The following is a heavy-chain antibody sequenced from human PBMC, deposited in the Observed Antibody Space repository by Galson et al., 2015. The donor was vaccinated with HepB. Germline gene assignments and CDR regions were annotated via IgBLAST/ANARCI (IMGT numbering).Heavy chain of an antibody. D-gene: IGHD3-22*01. Sequence: SVKVSCKASGYTFNNYGTSWVRQAPGQGPEWMGWINAYIGQTNYTQKFQGRLTMTADSSTSTAYMELRSLRSDDTAVYYCARDRPPSMYYYDTSGYFDYWGQGTLVTVSS. CDR3: ARDRPPSMYYYDTSGYFDY. J-gene: IGHJ4*02. CDR1: GYTFNNYG. V-gene: IGHV1-18*01. CDR2: INAYIGQT.